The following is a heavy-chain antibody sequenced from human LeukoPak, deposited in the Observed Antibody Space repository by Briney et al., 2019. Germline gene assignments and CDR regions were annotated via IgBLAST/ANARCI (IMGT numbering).Heavy chain of an antibody. V-gene: IGHV3-30*18. CDR1: GFTFSNYG. D-gene: IGHD6-19*01. J-gene: IGHJ4*02. CDR2: ISYNETNK. Sequence: GGSLRLSCVASGFTFSNYGMHWVRQAPGKGLEWVAVISYNETNKYYTESVKGRFTISRDQSKNTLYLQMNSLRVEDTAVYYCTQDVSNGYRSVNFDYWGQGILVTVSS. CDR3: TQDVSNGYRSVNFDY.